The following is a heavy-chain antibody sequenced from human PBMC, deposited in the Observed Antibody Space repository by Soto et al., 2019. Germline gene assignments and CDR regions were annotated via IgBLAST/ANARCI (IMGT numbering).Heavy chain of an antibody. Sequence: ASVKVSCKSSGYPFTHYGITWVRQAPGQGLEWMGWISPFNGNTNYGQTLQGRVTLTTDTSTSTIYMELRSLRSDDTAVYYCARDRSGGWLLREPSYDFDKWGQESLLTISS. J-gene: IGHJ4*02. V-gene: IGHV1-18*01. CDR2: ISPFNGNT. D-gene: IGHD2-21*02. CDR3: ARDRSGGWLLREPSYDFDK. CDR1: GYPFTHYG.